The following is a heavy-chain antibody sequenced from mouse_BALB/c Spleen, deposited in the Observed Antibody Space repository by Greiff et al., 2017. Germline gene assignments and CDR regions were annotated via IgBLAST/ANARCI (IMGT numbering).Heavy chain of an antibody. CDR2: ISSGGST. CDR3: ARSEYGNYRMAY. Sequence: EVKVEESGGGLVKPGGSLKLSCAASGFTFSSYAMSWVRQTPEKRLEWVASISSGGSTYYPDSVKGRFTISRDNARNILYLQMSSLRSEDTAMYYCARSEYGNYRMAYWGQGTLVTVSA. D-gene: IGHD2-10*02. CDR1: GFTFSSYA. V-gene: IGHV5-6-5*01. J-gene: IGHJ3*01.